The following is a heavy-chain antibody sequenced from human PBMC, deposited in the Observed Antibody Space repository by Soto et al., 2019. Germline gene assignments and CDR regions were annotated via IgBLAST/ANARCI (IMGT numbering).Heavy chain of an antibody. CDR2: ISYDGSNK. Sequence: QPGGSLRLSCAASGFTFSSYAMHWVGQAPGKGLEWVAVISYDGSNKYYADSVKGRFTISRDNSKNTLYLQMNSLRAEDTAVYYCARDVESGSSQYYYYYYGMDVWGQGTTVTVSS. D-gene: IGHD1-26*01. CDR3: ARDVESGSSQYYYYYYGMDV. J-gene: IGHJ6*02. CDR1: GFTFSSYA. V-gene: IGHV3-30-3*01.